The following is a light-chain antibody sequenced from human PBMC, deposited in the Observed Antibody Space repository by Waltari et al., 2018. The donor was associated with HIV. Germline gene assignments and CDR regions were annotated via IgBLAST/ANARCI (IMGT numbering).Light chain of an antibody. Sequence: EIVLTQSPATLSLSPGERATLSCRASQRVSSDLAWYQQKPGQAPRLRIYDVVKRANGIPARFSGSGAGTDITLTISSLQPEDFAVYYCQQRSNWPPLATFGPGTKVDIK. CDR3: QQRSNWPPLAT. CDR2: DVV. CDR1: QRVSSD. J-gene: IGKJ3*01. V-gene: IGKV3-11*01.